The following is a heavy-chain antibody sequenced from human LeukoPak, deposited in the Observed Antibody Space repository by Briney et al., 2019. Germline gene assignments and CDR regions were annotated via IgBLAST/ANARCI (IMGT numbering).Heavy chain of an antibody. CDR1: GYTFTGYY. CDR2: INPNSGGT. Sequence: ASVKVSCKASGYTFTGYYMHWVRQASGQGLEWMGWINPNSGGTNYAQKFQGRVTMTRDTSISTAYMELSRLRSDDTAVYYCAREGCSSTSCLYYFDYWGQGTLVTVSS. CDR3: AREGCSSTSCLYYFDY. J-gene: IGHJ4*02. V-gene: IGHV1-2*02. D-gene: IGHD2-2*01.